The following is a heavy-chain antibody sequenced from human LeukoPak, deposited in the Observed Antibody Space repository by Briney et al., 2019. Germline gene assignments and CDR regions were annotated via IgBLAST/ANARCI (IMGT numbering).Heavy chain of an antibody. J-gene: IGHJ4*02. Sequence: GGSLRLSCAASGFTFSSYAMSWVRQAPGKGLEWVSAISGSGGNTYYAYSVKGQFTISRDNSKNTLYLQMNSLRAEDTAVYYCAKDYIVAAPTGFDYWGQGTLVTVSS. CDR3: AKDYIVAAPTGFDY. CDR2: ISGSGGNT. V-gene: IGHV3-23*01. CDR1: GFTFSSYA. D-gene: IGHD6-13*01.